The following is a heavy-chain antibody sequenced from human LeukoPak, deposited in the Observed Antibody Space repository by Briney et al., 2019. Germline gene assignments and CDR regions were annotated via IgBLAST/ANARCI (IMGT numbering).Heavy chain of an antibody. J-gene: IGHJ4*02. D-gene: IGHD6-19*01. Sequence: AVYLSLYCAASGFFFSNYGMSWLRHAQGKGLEWVSTIGGSGAITYYTDSVRGRFTRSRDNYNNTMYLQMNSLRAEDTAVYYCAKDSSGWPFFDYWGQGTLVTVSS. CDR1: GFFFSNYG. CDR3: AKDSSGWPFFDY. CDR2: IGGSGAIT. V-gene: IGHV3-23*01.